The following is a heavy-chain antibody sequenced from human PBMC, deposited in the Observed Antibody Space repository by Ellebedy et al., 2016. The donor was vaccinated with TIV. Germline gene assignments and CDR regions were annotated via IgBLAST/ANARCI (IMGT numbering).Heavy chain of an antibody. CDR3: ARPGKPYPIDY. CDR1: GFTFGNYW. J-gene: IGHJ4*02. D-gene: IGHD2-8*01. CDR2: IKNDGSER. V-gene: IGHV3-7*03. Sequence: GESLKISCAASGFTFGNYWMSWVRQAPGKGLEWVANIKNDGSERYYVDSVEGRFTISRDNAKNSLYLQMSSLRAEDTAVYYCARPGKPYPIDYWGQGILVTVSS.